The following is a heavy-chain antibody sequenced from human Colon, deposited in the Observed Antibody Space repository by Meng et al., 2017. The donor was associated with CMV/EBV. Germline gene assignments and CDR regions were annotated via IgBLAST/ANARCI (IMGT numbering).Heavy chain of an antibody. CDR1: GFIFSKYS. CDR3: AKGRMYYDFWSGYED. Sequence: GESLKISCAASGFIFSKYSINWVRQAPGKGLEWVSSISSSSSYIYYADSVKGRFTVSRDNFRNILYLEMNSLKADDTAVYFCAKGRMYYDFWSGYEDWGQGTLVTVSS. CDR2: ISSSSSYI. D-gene: IGHD3-3*01. V-gene: IGHV3-21*04. J-gene: IGHJ4*02.